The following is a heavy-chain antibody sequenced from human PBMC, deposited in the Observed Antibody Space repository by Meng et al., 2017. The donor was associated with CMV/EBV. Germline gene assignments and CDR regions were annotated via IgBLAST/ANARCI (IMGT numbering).Heavy chain of an antibody. J-gene: IGHJ6*02. CDR3: ARVGEVTTGDYYYYGMDV. CDR1: EFTFSNYA. Sequence: GESLKISCAASEFTFSNYAIHWVRRAPGKGLEWVAVTSYDGSTKHYADSVKGRFTISRDNSKNTLYLQMGSLRAEDMAVYYCARVGEVTTGDYYYYGMDVWGQGTTVTVSS. D-gene: IGHD4-11*01. V-gene: IGHV3-30*14. CDR2: TSYDGSTK.